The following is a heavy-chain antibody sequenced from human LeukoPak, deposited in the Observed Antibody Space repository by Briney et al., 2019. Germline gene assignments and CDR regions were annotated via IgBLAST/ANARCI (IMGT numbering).Heavy chain of an antibody. CDR3: ARVGVPTAFDY. D-gene: IGHD2-2*01. V-gene: IGHV4-59*01. Sequence: PSETPSLTCTVSGGSISSYYWSWIRQPPGKGLERIGYIYYSGSTNYDPSLKSRVTISVDTSKNQCSLKLSSVTAADTAVYYCARVGVPTAFDYWGQGTLVTVSS. CDR2: IYYSGST. J-gene: IGHJ4*02. CDR1: GGSISSYY.